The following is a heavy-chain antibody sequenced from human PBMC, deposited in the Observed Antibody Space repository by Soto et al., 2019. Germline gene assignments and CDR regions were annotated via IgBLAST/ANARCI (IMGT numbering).Heavy chain of an antibody. CDR3: EKDQGGVTIFTSPYRMDV. J-gene: IGHJ6*02. CDR2: MSWNSGSI. Sequence: GGSLRLSCAASGFPCDDYAMHLVRQSPGKGLEWVSGMSWNSGSIGYADSVKGRFTIHRDNAKNSLYLQMNSLRAEATALYYCEKDQGGVTIFTSPYRMDVCGQRTTVTIYS. V-gene: IGHV3-9*01. CDR1: GFPCDDYA. D-gene: IGHD3-9*01.